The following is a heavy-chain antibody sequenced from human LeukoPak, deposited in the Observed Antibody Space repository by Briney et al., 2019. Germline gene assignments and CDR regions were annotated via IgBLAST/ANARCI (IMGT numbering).Heavy chain of an antibody. J-gene: IGHJ3*02. Sequence: GGSLRLSCAASGFTFSYYEMNWVRQAPGKGLECVSYTSNSGATIYYADSVKGRFTISRDNATSSLFLQMNSLRAEDTAVYYCAKQHIVVRGAFDIWGQGTMVTVSS. CDR1: GFTFSYYE. V-gene: IGHV3-48*03. CDR3: AKQHIVVRGAFDI. D-gene: IGHD2-21*01. CDR2: TSNSGATI.